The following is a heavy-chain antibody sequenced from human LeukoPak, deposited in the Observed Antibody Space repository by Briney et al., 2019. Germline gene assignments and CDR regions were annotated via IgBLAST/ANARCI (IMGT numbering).Heavy chain of an antibody. D-gene: IGHD2-2*01. Sequence: PGGSLRLSCTASGFTFSDYSMSWVRQAPGKGLEWVSSISSSSSYIYYADSVKGRFTISRDNAKNSLYLQMNSLRAEDTAVYYCASGGDIVVVPAALGDYWGQGTLVTVSS. CDR2: ISSSSSYI. CDR1: GFTFSDYS. J-gene: IGHJ4*02. CDR3: ASGGDIVVVPAALGDY. V-gene: IGHV3-21*01.